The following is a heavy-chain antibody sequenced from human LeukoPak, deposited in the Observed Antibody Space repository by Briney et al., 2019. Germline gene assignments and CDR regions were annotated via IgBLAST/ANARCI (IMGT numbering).Heavy chain of an antibody. Sequence: PSETLSLTCTVSGGSISSDYWSWIRQPPGQGLEWIGYIYHSGSTNYNPSLKSRVTISVDTSKNQFSLKLSSVTAADTAVYYCAKSDNSGWLTWFDPWGQGTLVTVSS. CDR3: AKSDNSGWLTWFDP. J-gene: IGHJ5*02. V-gene: IGHV4-59*01. CDR1: GGSISSDY. D-gene: IGHD6-19*01. CDR2: IYHSGST.